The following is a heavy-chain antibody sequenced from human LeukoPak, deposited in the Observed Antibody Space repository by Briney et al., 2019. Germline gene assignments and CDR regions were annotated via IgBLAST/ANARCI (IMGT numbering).Heavy chain of an antibody. CDR2: ISYDGSNK. CDR3: ARDRLGVPAEYYYGMDV. J-gene: IGHJ6*02. D-gene: IGHD2-2*01. CDR1: GFSFSTYP. Sequence: PGGSLRLSCAASGFSFSTYPMHWVRQAPGKGLEWVAVISYDGSNKYYADSVKGRFTISRDNSKNTLYLQMNSLRAEDTAVYYCARDRLGVPAEYYYGMDVWGQGTTVTVSS. V-gene: IGHV3-30-3*01.